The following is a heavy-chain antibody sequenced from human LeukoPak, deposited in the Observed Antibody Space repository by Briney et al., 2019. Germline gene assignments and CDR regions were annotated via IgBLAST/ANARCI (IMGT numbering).Heavy chain of an antibody. CDR3: ARGGWTITDYDY. J-gene: IGHJ4*02. CDR1: GYTFSNYS. D-gene: IGHD1-20*01. V-gene: IGHV1-18*04. CDR2: ISGSSDNT. Sequence: ASLKVSCKASGYTFSNYSMSWVRQAPGQGLEWMGWISGSSDNTNYAQKVQGRVTMTTDTSTSTAYMELRSLRSDDTAVYYCARGGWTITDYDYWGQGTLVTVSS.